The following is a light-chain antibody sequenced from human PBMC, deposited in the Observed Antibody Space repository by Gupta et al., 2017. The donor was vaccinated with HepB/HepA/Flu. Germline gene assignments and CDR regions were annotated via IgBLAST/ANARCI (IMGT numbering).Light chain of an antibody. J-gene: IGLJ3*02. CDR2: DDT. CDR3: QVWDSGSDHWV. V-gene: IGLV3-21*03. CDR1: HLGSKN. Sequence: YVLTQPPSVSPAPGTTAIITCGGTHLGSKNVHWYQQKPGQATVMVVHDDTDRPSGIPERFAGSNAGTTAIPTISRVEGGDEADYYGQVWDSGSDHWVFGGGTKLTVL.